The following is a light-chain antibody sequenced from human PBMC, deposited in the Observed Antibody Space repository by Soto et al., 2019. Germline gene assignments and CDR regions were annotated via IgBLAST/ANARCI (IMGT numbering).Light chain of an antibody. CDR3: SSYTSSSSPYV. CDR1: SSDVGGYNY. Sequence: QSVLTQPASVSGSPGQSITISCTGTSSDVGGYNYVSWYQQHPVKAPKLMIYDVSNRPSGVSNRFSGSKSGNTASLTISGLQAEDEADYYCSSYTSSSSPYVVGNGTKLTVL. J-gene: IGLJ1*01. V-gene: IGLV2-14*01. CDR2: DVS.